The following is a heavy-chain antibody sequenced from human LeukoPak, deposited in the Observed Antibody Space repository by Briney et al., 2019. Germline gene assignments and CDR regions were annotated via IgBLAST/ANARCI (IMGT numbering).Heavy chain of an antibody. CDR3: ARGPQTRRWLQREYYFDY. J-gene: IGHJ4*02. CDR2: TNPNSGNT. CDR1: GYTFTSYG. V-gene: IGHV1-8*01. D-gene: IGHD5-24*01. Sequence: AASVKVSCKASGYTFTSYGINWVRQATGQGLEWMGWTNPNSGNTGYAQKFQGRVTMTRNTSISTAYMELSSLRSEDTAVYYCARGPQTRRWLQREYYFDYWGQGTLVTVSS.